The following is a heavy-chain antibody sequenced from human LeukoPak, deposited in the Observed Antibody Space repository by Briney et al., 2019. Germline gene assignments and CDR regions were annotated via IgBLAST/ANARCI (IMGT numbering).Heavy chain of an antibody. CDR1: GFTFSSYA. CDR2: ISYDGSNK. V-gene: IGHV3-30-3*01. CDR3: ARATPLRISGWYGYFDY. J-gene: IGHJ4*02. Sequence: PGRSLRLSCAASGFTFSSYAMHWVRQAPGKGLEWVAAISYDGSNKYYADSVKGRFTISRDNSKNTLYLQMNSLRAEDTAVYYCARATPLRISGWYGYFDYWGQGTLVTVSS. D-gene: IGHD6-19*01.